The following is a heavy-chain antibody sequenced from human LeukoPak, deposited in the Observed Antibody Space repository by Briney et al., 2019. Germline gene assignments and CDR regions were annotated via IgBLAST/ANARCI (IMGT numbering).Heavy chain of an antibody. Sequence: GGSLRLSCAASGFTFSSYSMNWVRQAPGKGLEWVSLIYSGGTTYYADSVKGRFTISRDGSKNTLYLQMNSLRVEDTAVYYCARDPPAVTANTYGWGQGTLATVSS. CDR2: IYSGGTT. V-gene: IGHV3-66*01. D-gene: IGHD5-18*01. J-gene: IGHJ4*02. CDR1: GFTFSSYS. CDR3: ARDPPAVTANTYG.